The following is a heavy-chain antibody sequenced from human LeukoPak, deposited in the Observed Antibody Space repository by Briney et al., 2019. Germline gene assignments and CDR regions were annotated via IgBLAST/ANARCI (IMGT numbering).Heavy chain of an antibody. CDR1: GGTFISYA. D-gene: IGHD1-14*01. CDR2: IIPIFGTA. J-gene: IGHJ2*01. Sequence: SVKVSCKASGGTFISYAISWVRQAPGQGLEWMGRIIPIFGTANYAQKFQGRVTITTDESTSTAYMELSSLRSEDTAVYYCARDLTKYWYFDLWGRGTLVTVSS. CDR3: ARDLTKYWYFDL. V-gene: IGHV1-69*05.